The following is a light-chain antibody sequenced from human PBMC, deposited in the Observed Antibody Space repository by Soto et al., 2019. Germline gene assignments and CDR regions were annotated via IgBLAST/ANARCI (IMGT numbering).Light chain of an antibody. CDR3: QQYNSWPPIT. CDR1: QSVSGN. J-gene: IGKJ3*01. V-gene: IGKV3-15*01. CDR2: AAS. Sequence: EIVMTQSPATLSVSPGERATLSCRASQSVSGNLAWYQQKPGQAPRLLIYAASTRATGIPARFSGSGAGTEFTLTISSLQSEDFAVYYCQQYNSWPPITFGPGTKVDIK.